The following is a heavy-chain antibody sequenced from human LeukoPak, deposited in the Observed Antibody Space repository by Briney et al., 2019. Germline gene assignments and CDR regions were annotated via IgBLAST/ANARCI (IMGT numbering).Heavy chain of an antibody. J-gene: IGHJ4*02. V-gene: IGHV3-23*01. CDR3: AKDHLLLGDFFDN. Sequence: PGGSLRLSCAASGFTFSSYAMSWVRQAPGKGLEWVSGIGGSGTRTYYADSVKGRFTISRDNSKNTLFLQMNSLRVEDTAIYYCAKDHLLLGDFFDNWGQGTLVTVSS. CDR2: IGGSGTRT. D-gene: IGHD2-15*01. CDR1: GFTFSSYA.